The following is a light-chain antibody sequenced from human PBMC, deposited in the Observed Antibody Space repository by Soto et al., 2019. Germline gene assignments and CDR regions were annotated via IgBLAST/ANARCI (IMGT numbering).Light chain of an antibody. CDR2: DNT. CDR1: SSNIGAGYD. CDR3: QSYYSSLSGSV. V-gene: IGLV1-40*01. Sequence: QSVLTQPPSVSGAPGQRVTISCTGSSSNIGAGYDVHWYQQLPGTAPKLLIYDNTNRPSGVPDRFSGSKSGTSASLAITGLQAEDEADYYCQSYYSSLSGSVFGTGTKVTVL. J-gene: IGLJ1*01.